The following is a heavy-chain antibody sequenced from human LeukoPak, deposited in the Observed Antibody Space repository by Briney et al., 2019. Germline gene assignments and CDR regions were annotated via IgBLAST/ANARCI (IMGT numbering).Heavy chain of an antibody. D-gene: IGHD2-15*01. CDR1: GFNLGDFW. CDR3: VRDQGDRTGSL. V-gene: IGHV3-7*01. J-gene: IGHJ4*02. Sequence: EGSLRLSCVASGFNLGDFWVNWLRQAPGKGLEWVANMNQDGRQTNYLDSVKGRFTISRDNARNSVYLQMDSLRDEDTSLYYCVRDQGDRTGSLWGQGTLVTVST. CDR2: MNQDGRQT.